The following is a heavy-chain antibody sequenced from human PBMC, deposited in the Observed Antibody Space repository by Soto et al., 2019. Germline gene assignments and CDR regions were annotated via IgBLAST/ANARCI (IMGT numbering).Heavy chain of an antibody. CDR3: ARLDGYDNYFDY. D-gene: IGHD5-12*01. Sequence: SETLSLTCTVSGGPISSHYWSWIRQPPGQGLEWIGYVYYSGSTNYNPSLKSRVTISVDTSKSQFSLRLSSVTAADTAVYFCARLDGYDNYFDYWGQGALVTVSS. CDR1: GGPISSHY. CDR2: VYYSGST. J-gene: IGHJ4*02. V-gene: IGHV4-59*08.